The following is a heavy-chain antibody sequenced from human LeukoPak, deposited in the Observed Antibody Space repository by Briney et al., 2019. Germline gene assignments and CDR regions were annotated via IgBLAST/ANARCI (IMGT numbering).Heavy chain of an antibody. Sequence: SETLSLTCTVSGDSISSYYWSWIRQPAGKGLEWIGRIYTSGSTNYNPSLKSRVTMSVDTSKNQFSLKLSSVTAADTAVYYCARDAYFDWAYYFDYWGQGTLVTVSS. CDR1: GDSISSYY. CDR2: IYTSGST. J-gene: IGHJ4*02. V-gene: IGHV4-4*07. CDR3: ARDAYFDWAYYFDY. D-gene: IGHD3-9*01.